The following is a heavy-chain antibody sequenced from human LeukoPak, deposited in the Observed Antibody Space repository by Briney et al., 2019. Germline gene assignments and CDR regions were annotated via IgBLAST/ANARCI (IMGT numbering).Heavy chain of an antibody. CDR3: ARWNMVRGAYFYAADV. J-gene: IGHJ6*02. V-gene: IGHV4-39*01. CDR1: GGSISSSGYL. CDR2: IFYGGTT. Sequence: PSETLSLTCTVSGGSISSSGYLWGWIRQPPGKGLECIGSIFYGGTTYYSPSLKSRVTISVDTSKDQFSLRLSSVTAADTSVYYCARWNMVRGAYFYAADVWGQGTTVTVSS. D-gene: IGHD3-10*01.